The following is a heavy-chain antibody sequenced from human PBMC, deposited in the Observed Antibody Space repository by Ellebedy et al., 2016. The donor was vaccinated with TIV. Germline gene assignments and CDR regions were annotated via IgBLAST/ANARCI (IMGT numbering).Heavy chain of an antibody. CDR3: ARDGPSTGVPDAFDI. CDR1: GFTFSSYA. V-gene: IGHV3-21*01. CDR2: ISSSSSYI. Sequence: GGSLRLXXAASGFTFSSYAMSWVRQAPGKGLEWVSSISSSSSYIYYADSVKGRFTISRDNSKNTLYLQMNSLRAEDTAVYYCARDGPSTGVPDAFDIWGQGTMVTVSS. D-gene: IGHD2-2*01. J-gene: IGHJ3*02.